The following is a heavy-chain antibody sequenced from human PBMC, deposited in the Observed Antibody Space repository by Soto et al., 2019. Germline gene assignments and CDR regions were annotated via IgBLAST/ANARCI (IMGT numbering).Heavy chain of an antibody. J-gene: IGHJ6*02. CDR2: ISVYNGNT. CDR3: ARVAVHPAYFSYGLDV. V-gene: IGHV1-18*01. Sequence: GASVKVSCKASGYTFTSFGISWVRQAPGQGLEWVGWISVYNGNTNFAQKLQDRVTMTTDTSTSTAYMEVRSLRSDDTAVYYCARVAVHPAYFSYGLDVWGQGTTVTVSS. CDR1: GYTFTSFG. D-gene: IGHD2-21*01.